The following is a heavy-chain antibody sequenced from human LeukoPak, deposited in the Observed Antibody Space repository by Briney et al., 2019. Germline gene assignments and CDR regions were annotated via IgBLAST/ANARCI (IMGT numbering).Heavy chain of an antibody. CDR2: IYHSGST. Sequence: PSETLSLTCAVSGGSISSGGYSWSWIRQPPGKGVEWIGYIYHSGSTYYNPSLKSRVSMSIDTSKNQFSLKLISVTAADTAVYYCARLVPERFFQLNPEGYYDYWGQGTLVTVSS. J-gene: IGHJ4*02. CDR1: GGSISSGGYS. D-gene: IGHD3-3*01. V-gene: IGHV4-30-2*01. CDR3: ARLVPERFFQLNPEGYYDY.